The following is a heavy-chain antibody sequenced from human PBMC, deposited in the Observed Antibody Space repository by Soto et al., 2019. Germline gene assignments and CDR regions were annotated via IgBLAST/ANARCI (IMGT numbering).Heavy chain of an antibody. Sequence: QVQLVESGGGVVQPGGSLRLSCAASGFTFSSSGMHWVRQAPGKGLEWVAVISYDGSIKYYEDSVRGRFTISRDNSKNTLYLQMNRLRAEDTAMFYCAKEETAAGGIGAFDIWGQGTLVTVSS. CDR3: AKEETAAGGIGAFDI. CDR2: ISYDGSIK. D-gene: IGHD6-13*01. CDR1: GFTFSSSG. V-gene: IGHV3-30*18. J-gene: IGHJ3*02.